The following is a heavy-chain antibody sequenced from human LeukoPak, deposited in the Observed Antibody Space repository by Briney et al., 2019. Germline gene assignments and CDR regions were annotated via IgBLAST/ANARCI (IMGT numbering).Heavy chain of an antibody. CDR3: ARDHYHKIHSVMVTAPDY. J-gene: IGHJ4*02. CDR1: GGTFSSYA. Sequence: SVKVSCKASGGTFSSYAISWVRQAPGQGLEWMGGIIPIFGTANYAQKFQGRVTMTRDTSTSTVYMELSSLRSEDTAVYYCARDHYHKIHSVMVTAPDYWGQGTLVIVSS. D-gene: IGHD2-21*02. CDR2: IIPIFGTA. V-gene: IGHV1-69*05.